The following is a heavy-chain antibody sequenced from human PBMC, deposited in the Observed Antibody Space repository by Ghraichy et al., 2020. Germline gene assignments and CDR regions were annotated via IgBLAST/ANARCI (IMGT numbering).Heavy chain of an antibody. CDR1: GFTFSSYA. V-gene: IGHV3-30*04. D-gene: IGHD2-21*01. J-gene: IGHJ2*01. CDR3: YCGGDGGFDL. Sequence: GGSLRLSCAASGFTFSSYAMHWVRQAPGKGLEWVAVISYDGSNKYYADSVKGRFTISRDNSKNTLYLQMNSLRAEDTAVYYCYCGGDGGFDLWGRGTLVTVSS. CDR2: ISYDGSNK.